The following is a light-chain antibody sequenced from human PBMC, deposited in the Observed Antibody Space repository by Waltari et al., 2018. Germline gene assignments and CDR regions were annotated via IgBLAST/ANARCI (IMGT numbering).Light chain of an antibody. CDR1: KLGDKY. CDR2: QDS. J-gene: IGLJ2*01. V-gene: IGLV3-1*01. Sequence: SYELTQPPSVSVSPRQTASITCSGDKLGDKYVCWYQQKPGQSPVLVIYQDSKRPSGIPERFSGSNSGNTATLTISGTQAMDEADYYCQAWDSSILFGGGTKLTVL. CDR3: QAWDSSIL.